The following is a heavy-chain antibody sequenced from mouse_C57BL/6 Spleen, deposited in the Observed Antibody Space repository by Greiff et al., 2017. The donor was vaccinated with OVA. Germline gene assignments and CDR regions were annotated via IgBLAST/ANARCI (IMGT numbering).Heavy chain of an antibody. D-gene: IGHD1-1*01. Sequence: QVQLQQPGAELVKPGASVKVSCKASGYTFTSYWMHWVKQRPGQGLEWIGRIHPSDSDTNYNQKFKGKATLTVDKSSSTPYMQLSSLTSEDSAVYYCAIEGTYYYGSSYPLFAYWGQGTLVTVSA. CDR1: GYTFTSYW. CDR3: AIEGTYYYGSSYPLFAY. CDR2: IHPSDSDT. V-gene: IGHV1-74*01. J-gene: IGHJ3*01.